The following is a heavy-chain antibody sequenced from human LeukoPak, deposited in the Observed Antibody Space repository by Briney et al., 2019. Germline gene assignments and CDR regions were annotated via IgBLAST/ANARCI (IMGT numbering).Heavy chain of an antibody. V-gene: IGHV1-69*13. Sequence: GASVKVSCKASGGTFSSYAISWVRQALGQGLEWMGGIIPIFGTANYAQKFQGRVTITADESTSTAYMELSSLRSEDTAVYYCARDYGDLGGGFDYWGQGTLVTVSS. CDR1: GGTFSSYA. J-gene: IGHJ4*02. CDR3: ARDYGDLGGGFDY. CDR2: IIPIFGTA. D-gene: IGHD4-17*01.